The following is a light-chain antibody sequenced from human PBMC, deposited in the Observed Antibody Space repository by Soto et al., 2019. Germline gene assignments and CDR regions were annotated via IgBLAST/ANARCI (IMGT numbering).Light chain of an antibody. CDR1: SSNIGAGYD. Sequence: QAVVTQPPSVSGAPGQRVTISCTGSSSNIGAGYDVQWYQQLPGTAPKLLIYDNTNRPSGVPDRFSGSKSGTSASLVITGLQAEDEADYYCQSYDSSLSGVLFGGGTKLTVL. V-gene: IGLV1-40*01. CDR3: QSYDSSLSGVL. J-gene: IGLJ2*01. CDR2: DNT.